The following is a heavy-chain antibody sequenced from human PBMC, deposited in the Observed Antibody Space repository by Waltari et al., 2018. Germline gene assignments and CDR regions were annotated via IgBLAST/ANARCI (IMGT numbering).Heavy chain of an antibody. CDR3: ARGPVLRFLEWLPLFDY. CDR1: GFTVSSNY. CDR2: NFSGGST. V-gene: IGHV3-53*01. J-gene: IGHJ4*02. D-gene: IGHD3-3*01. Sequence: EVQLVESGGGLIQPGGSLRLSCAASGFTVSSNYMRWVRQAPGKGLEWVSVNFSGGSTYYSDSVKGRFTISRDNSKNTLYLQMNSLRAEDTAVYYCARGPVLRFLEWLPLFDYWGQGTLVTVSS.